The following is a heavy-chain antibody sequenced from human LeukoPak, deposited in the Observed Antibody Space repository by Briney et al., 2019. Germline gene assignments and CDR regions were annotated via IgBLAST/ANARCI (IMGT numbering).Heavy chain of an antibody. CDR2: INPNSGGT. Sequence: ASVKVSCKASRYTFTDYYIHWVRQAPGQGLEWMGWINPNSGGTKYAQKFQGRVTMTRDTSISTAYLELRSLRSDDTAVYYCARCWTSTCYHGMDVWGQGTTVTVSS. CDR1: RYTFTDYY. D-gene: IGHD6-13*01. CDR3: ARCWTSTCYHGMDV. J-gene: IGHJ6*02. V-gene: IGHV1-2*02.